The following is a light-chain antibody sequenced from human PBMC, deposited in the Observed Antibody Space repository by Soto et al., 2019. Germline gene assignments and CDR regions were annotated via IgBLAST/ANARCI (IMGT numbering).Light chain of an antibody. CDR2: EVR. Sequence: QSVLTQPASVSGSPGQSITIFCAGTMRDIGAYNLVSWYQQHPGRAPQLIIYEVRNRPSGSSFRFSGSKSGNTASLTISGLQAEDEADDYCSSFTSRSSLRFGGGTKLTVL. CDR1: MRDIGAYNL. CDR3: SSFTSRSSLR. J-gene: IGLJ2*01. V-gene: IGLV2-14*01.